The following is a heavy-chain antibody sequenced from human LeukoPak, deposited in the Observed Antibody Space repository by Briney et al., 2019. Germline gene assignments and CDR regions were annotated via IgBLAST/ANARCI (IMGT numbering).Heavy chain of an antibody. CDR3: ATELSGFGGLV. D-gene: IGHD5-12*01. CDR1: GFTFSSYS. Sequence: GGSLRLSCAASGFTFSSYSMNWVRQAPGKGLEWVSSISSSSSYIYYADSVKGRFTISRDNAKNSLYLQMNSLRVEDAAIYYCATELSGFGGLVWGQGTLVTVSS. J-gene: IGHJ4*02. V-gene: IGHV3-21*04. CDR2: ISSSSSYI.